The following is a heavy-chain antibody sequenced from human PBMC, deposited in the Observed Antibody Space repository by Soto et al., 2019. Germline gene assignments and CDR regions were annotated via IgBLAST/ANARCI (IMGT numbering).Heavy chain of an antibody. J-gene: IGHJ2*01. CDR2: IYYSGST. D-gene: IGHD2-21*02. Sequence: QVQLQESGPGLVKPSETLSLTCTVSGGSVSSGSYYWSWIRQPPGKGLEWIGYIYYSGSTNYNPSLKSRVTISVDTSKNQFSLKPSSVTAADTAVYYCARGVVTARDWYFDLWGRGTLVTVSS. CDR3: ARGVVTARDWYFDL. CDR1: GGSVSSGSYY. V-gene: IGHV4-61*01.